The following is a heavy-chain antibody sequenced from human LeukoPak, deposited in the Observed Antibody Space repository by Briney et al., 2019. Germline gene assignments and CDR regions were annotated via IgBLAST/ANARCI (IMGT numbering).Heavy chain of an antibody. V-gene: IGHV1-2*02. CDR1: GYTFTDYY. D-gene: IGHD4-17*01. CDR2: INSNTGGT. J-gene: IGHJ4*02. CDR3: ARPTATVTTSLKF. Sequence: GASVKVSCKASGYTFTDYYMHWVRQAPGQGLEWMGCINSNTGGTNYAQRFQGRVTMTRDTSISTAYMELSGLRFDDTAIYYCARPTATVTTSLKFWGQGNLVTVSS.